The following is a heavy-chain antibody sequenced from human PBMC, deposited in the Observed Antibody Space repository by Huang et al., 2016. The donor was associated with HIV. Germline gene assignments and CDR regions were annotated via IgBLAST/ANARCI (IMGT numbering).Heavy chain of an antibody. CDR1: GYKFHIYE. CDR3: ARTKGEFDF. Sequence: QIHLVQSGPEVKQPGASVKVSCKASGYKFHIYEITWVRETAGQGLEWMGGIRGDKCSTRFAQKFQDRLTMTTDVSTSTAYLELRSRRLDDTAVYYCARTKGEFDFWGQGALVTVSS. J-gene: IGHJ4*02. V-gene: IGHV1-18*04. CDR2: IRGDKCST. D-gene: IGHD3-16*01.